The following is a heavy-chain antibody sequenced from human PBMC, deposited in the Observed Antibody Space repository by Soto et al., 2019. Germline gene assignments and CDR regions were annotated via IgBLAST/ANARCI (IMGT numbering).Heavy chain of an antibody. J-gene: IGHJ4*02. CDR3: ARDPFGNGGKPTPPDY. CDR2: ISSSSSTI. D-gene: IGHD2-15*01. Sequence: GGSLRLSCAASGFTFSSCSMNWVRQAPGKGLEWVSYISSSSSTIYYADSVKGRFTISRDNAKNSLYLQMNSLRDEDTAVYYCARDPFGNGGKPTPPDYWGQGTLVTVSS. V-gene: IGHV3-48*02. CDR1: GFTFSSCS.